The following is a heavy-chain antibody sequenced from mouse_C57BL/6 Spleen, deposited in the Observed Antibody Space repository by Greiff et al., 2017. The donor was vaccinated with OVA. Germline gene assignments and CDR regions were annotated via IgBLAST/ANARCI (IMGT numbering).Heavy chain of an antibody. CDR2: IDPETGGT. CDR1: GYTFTDYE. Sequence: QVQLQQSGAELVRPGASVTLSCKASGYTFTDYEMHWVKQTPVHGLEWIGAIDPETGGTAYNQKFKGKAILTADKSSSTAYMELRSLTSEDSAVYYCTRESFSHYWYFDVLGTGTTVTVSS. V-gene: IGHV1-15*01. J-gene: IGHJ1*03. CDR3: TRESFSHYWYFDV. D-gene: IGHD1-3*01.